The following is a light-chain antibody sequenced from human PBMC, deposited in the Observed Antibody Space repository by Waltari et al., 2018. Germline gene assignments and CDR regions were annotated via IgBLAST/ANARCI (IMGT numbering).Light chain of an antibody. Sequence: DIQMTQSPSSLSASVGDRVTITCRASRAISNYVNWYQQRPGLAPKLLIYAASTLQGGVPTRFTGRGSGTDFTLTISSLQIEDFATYYCQQSHSAPLAFGGGTK. CDR1: RAISNY. J-gene: IGKJ4*01. CDR2: AAS. V-gene: IGKV1-39*01. CDR3: QQSHSAPLA.